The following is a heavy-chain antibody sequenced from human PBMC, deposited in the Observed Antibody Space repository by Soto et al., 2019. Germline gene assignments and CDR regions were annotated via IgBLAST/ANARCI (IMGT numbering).Heavy chain of an antibody. CDR1: GGSTSSSDW. CDR3: AGRPEIHPR. V-gene: IGHV4-4*02. D-gene: IGHD1-26*01. Sequence: QVHLQESGPGLVKPSETLSLTCTISGGSTSSSDWWTWVRQPPGEGLEWIGEIHRSGVTNYNSSLKSRLTISLDQSRNQFSLSLTSATAADAAVYFCAGRPEIHPRWGQGILVPVSS. J-gene: IGHJ4*02. CDR2: IHRSGVT.